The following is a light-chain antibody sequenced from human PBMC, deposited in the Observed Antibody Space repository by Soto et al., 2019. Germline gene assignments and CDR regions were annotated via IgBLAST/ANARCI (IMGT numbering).Light chain of an antibody. CDR2: DAS. CDR3: QQNDSYSWT. J-gene: IGKJ1*01. V-gene: IGKV1-5*01. Sequence: DIQMTQSPSTLSASVGDRVTITCRASQNINKWLAWYQQKPGKAPNVLIYDASTLESGVPSRFSGSGSGTEFSLSISSLQPDDFASYYCQQNDSYSWTFGQGTKVDIK. CDR1: QNINKW.